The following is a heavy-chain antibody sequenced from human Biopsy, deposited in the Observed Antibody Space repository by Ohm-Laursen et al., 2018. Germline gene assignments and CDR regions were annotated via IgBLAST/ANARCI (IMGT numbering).Heavy chain of an antibody. D-gene: IGHD4-23*01. CDR3: EIGSNEYGGLYFPH. CDR1: GGSFTGHY. V-gene: IGHV4-59*11. J-gene: IGHJ1*01. Sequence: SDTLSLTCIVSGGSFTGHYWTWIRQPPGKGLEWIGHISHTGYTSYKSSLKSRVTISLDTSRKHFSLRLTSLAAADTAVYYCEIGSNEYGGLYFPHWGQGTLVTVSS. CDR2: ISHTGYT.